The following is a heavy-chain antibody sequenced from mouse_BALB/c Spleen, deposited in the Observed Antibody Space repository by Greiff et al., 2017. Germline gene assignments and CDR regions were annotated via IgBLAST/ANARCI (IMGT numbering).Heavy chain of an antibody. J-gene: IGHJ1*01. V-gene: IGHV7-3*02. D-gene: IGHD1-1*01. Sequence: EVMLVESGGGLVQPGGSLRLSCATSGFTFTDYYMSWVRQPPGKALEWLGFIRNKANGYTTEYSASVKGRFTISRDNSQSILYLQMNTLRAEDSATYYCAREDYYGSSFEVGGAGTTVTVSS. CDR1: GFTFTDYY. CDR2: IRNKANGYTT. CDR3: AREDYYGSSFEV.